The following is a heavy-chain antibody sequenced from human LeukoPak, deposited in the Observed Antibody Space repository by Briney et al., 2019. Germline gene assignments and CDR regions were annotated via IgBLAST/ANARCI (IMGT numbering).Heavy chain of an antibody. J-gene: IGHJ2*01. CDR1: GGSFSGYY. Sequence: PSETLSLTCAVYGGSFSGYYWSWIRQPPGKGLEWLGEINHSGSTNYNPSLKSRVTISVDTSKNQFSLKLSSVTAADTAVYYGARGTWCSSGWYVCWYFDLWGRGTLVTVSS. CDR2: INHSGST. CDR3: ARGTWCSSGWYVCWYFDL. V-gene: IGHV4-34*01. D-gene: IGHD6-19*01.